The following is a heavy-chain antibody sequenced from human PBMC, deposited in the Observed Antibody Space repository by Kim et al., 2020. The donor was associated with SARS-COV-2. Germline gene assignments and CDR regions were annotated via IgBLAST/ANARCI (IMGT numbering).Heavy chain of an antibody. CDR1: GFTFSNAC. CDR3: TTKEWLLLGLFDY. D-gene: IGHD3-3*01. V-gene: IGHV3-15*01. CDR2: IKSKTDGGTT. Sequence: GGSLRLSCAASGFTFSNACMSWVRQAPGKGLEWVGRIKSKTDGGTTDYAAPVKGRFTISRDDSKNTLYLQMNSLKTEDTAVYYCTTKEWLLLGLFDYWGQGTLVTVSS. J-gene: IGHJ4*02.